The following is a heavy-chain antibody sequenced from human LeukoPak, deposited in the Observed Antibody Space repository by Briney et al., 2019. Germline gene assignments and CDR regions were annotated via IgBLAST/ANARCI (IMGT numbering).Heavy chain of an antibody. J-gene: IGHJ6*02. CDR2: INPNSGGT. CDR3: ARDRMVRGVIMSYGMDV. Sequence: ASVKVSCKASGYTFTGYYMHWVRQAPGQGLEWMGWINPNSGGTNYAQKFQGWVTMTRDTSISTAYMELSRLRSDDTAVYYCARDRMVRGVIMSYGMDVWGQGTTVTVSS. V-gene: IGHV1-2*04. CDR1: GYTFTGYY. D-gene: IGHD3-10*01.